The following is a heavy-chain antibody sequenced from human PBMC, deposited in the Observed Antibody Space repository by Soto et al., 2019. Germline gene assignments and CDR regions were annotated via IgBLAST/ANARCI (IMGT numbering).Heavy chain of an antibody. CDR1: GFTFSNSW. CDR2: INNDGSNT. J-gene: IGHJ6*02. Sequence: EVQLVESGGGFVQPGGSLRLSCRASGFTFSNSWMHWVRHAPGKGLVWVSRINNDGSNTAYAASVKRRFTISRDNAKNTLYMPMNSTRVEVTAAYFCARAEAGPDVWGQGNTVTGSS. CDR3: ARAEAGPDV. V-gene: IGHV3-74*01.